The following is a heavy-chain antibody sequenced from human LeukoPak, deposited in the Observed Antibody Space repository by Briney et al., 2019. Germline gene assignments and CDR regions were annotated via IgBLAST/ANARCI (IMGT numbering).Heavy chain of an antibody. CDR2: IGISSSSI. D-gene: IGHD3-10*01. CDR1: GFTFSSYT. V-gene: IGHV3-21*04. Sequence: PGGSLRLSCAASGFTFSSYTMNWVRQAPGKGLEWVSSIGISSSSIYYADSVKGRFTISRDNAKNSLYLQMNSLRAEDTALYYCAKDWGGNYGFFDYWGQGTLVTVSS. CDR3: AKDWGGNYGFFDY. J-gene: IGHJ4*02.